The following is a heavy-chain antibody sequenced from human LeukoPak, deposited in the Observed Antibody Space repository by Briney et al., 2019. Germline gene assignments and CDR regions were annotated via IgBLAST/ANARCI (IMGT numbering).Heavy chain of an antibody. CDR1: GYTPTNYD. J-gene: IGHJ4*02. V-gene: IGHV1-8*01. D-gene: IGHD3-10*01. Sequence: GASVKVSCKASGYTPTNYDINWVRQATGQGLEWMGWMNPNSGKTDYAQKFQGRVTMTRNTSISTAYMELANLRSEDTAVYYCTKGSASGSYRDYWGQGTLVTVSS. CDR3: TKGSASGSYRDY. CDR2: MNPNSGKT.